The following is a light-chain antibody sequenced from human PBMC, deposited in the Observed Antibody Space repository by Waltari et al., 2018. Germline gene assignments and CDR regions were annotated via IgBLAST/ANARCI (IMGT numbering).Light chain of an antibody. CDR2: KNN. CDR1: SPNIGSNY. CDR3: AAWDDSLSGLV. V-gene: IGLV1-47*01. Sequence: QSVLTQPPSASGTPGQKVTISCNGSSPNIGSNYVYWYQQFPGTAPKLLIFKNNQRPSGVPDRFSDSKSGTSASLAINGLRSEDEADYYCAAWDDSLSGLVLGGGTKVTVL. J-gene: IGLJ3*02.